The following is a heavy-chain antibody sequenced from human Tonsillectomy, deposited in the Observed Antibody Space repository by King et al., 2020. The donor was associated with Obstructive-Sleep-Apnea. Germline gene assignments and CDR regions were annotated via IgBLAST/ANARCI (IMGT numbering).Heavy chain of an antibody. V-gene: IGHV3-48*04. D-gene: IGHD3-22*01. CDR1: GFTFSSDS. CDR3: ARDSSGYSP. Sequence: QLVQSGGGLVQPGGSLRLSCAASGFTFSSDSMNWVRQAPGKGLEGVSYITSSSSTIYYEDSVKGRFTLSRDNAKNSLYLQMNSLRVEDTAVYYCARDSSGYSPWGQGTLVTVSS. CDR2: ITSSSSTI. J-gene: IGHJ5*02.